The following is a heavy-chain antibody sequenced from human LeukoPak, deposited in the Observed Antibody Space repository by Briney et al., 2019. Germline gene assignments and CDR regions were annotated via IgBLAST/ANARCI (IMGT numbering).Heavy chain of an antibody. V-gene: IGHV4-39*01. Sequence: SETLSLTCTVSGGSISSGGYYWSWIRQHPGKGLEWIGSIYYSGSTYYNPSLKSRVTISVDTSKNQFSLKLSSVTAADTAVYYCARQAPGYSDFWSGYYTDAAFDIWGQGTIVTVSS. CDR3: ARQAPGYSDFWSGYYTDAAFDI. CDR2: IYYSGST. D-gene: IGHD3-3*01. J-gene: IGHJ3*02. CDR1: GGSISSGGYY.